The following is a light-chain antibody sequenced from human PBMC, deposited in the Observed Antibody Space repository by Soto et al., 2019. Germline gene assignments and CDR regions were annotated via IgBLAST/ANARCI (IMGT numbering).Light chain of an antibody. V-gene: IGLV2-14*01. CDR3: TSYTSTSTLV. J-gene: IGLJ2*01. CDR1: SNDVGANNY. CDR2: EAG. Sequence: QSALTQPASVSGSPGQSITISCTGTSNDVGANNYVSWYQHHPGKAPKILIYEAGNRPSGVSHRFSGSKSGNTASLTISGRQAEDEADYFCTSYTSTSTLVFGGGTKLTVL.